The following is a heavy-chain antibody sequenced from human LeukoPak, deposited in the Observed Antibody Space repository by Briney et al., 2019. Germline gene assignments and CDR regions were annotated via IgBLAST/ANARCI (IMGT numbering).Heavy chain of an antibody. CDR1: GGSISTYY. Sequence: KPGETLSLTCTVSGGSISTYYWGWVRQPPGKGLEWLPYIYYTGSTNYNPSLKSRVTISVDTSKNQFSLKLSSVTAADTAVYYCARVGYSGYDYRGYFGDWGQGTLVTVSS. CDR2: IYYTGST. J-gene: IGHJ4*02. V-gene: IGHV4-59*12. D-gene: IGHD5-12*01. CDR3: ARVGYSGYDYRGYFGD.